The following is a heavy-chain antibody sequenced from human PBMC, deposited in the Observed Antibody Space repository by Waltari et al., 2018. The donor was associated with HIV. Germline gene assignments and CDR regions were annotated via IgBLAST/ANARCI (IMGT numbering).Heavy chain of an antibody. CDR1: GFTFSSCG. J-gene: IGHJ6*02. Sequence: QVQLVESGGGVVQPGRSLRLSCAASGFTFSSCGMHWVRQAPGKGLEWRASNWEVGVNKDYGASVKCRVTISRDNSKNTLDRQMNSLRAEDTAVYYCARGIPQSNWGHYYYGMDVWGQGTTVTVSS. V-gene: IGHV3-33*01. D-gene: IGHD7-27*01. CDR3: ARGIPQSNWGHYYYGMDV. CDR2: NWEVGVNK.